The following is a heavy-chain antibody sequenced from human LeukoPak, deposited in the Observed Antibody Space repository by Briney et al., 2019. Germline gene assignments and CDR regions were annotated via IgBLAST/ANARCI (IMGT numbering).Heavy chain of an antibody. CDR3: ARRAGAYSHPYDY. CDR1: GFTFSSYD. J-gene: IGHJ4*02. V-gene: IGHV3-30*02. CDR2: IRNAGSKK. D-gene: IGHD4/OR15-4a*01. Sequence: GGSLRLSCAASGFTFSSYDMHWVRQAPGKGLEWVAFIRNAGSKKYYAGSVKGRFTISRDNSQNTLYLQMNSLRADDTAVYYCARRAGAYSHPYDYWGQGTLVTVSS.